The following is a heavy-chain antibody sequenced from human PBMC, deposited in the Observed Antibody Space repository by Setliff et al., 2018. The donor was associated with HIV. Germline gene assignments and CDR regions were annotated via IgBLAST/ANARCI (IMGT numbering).Heavy chain of an antibody. CDR3: ARDKTHLVTWYFDL. D-gene: IGHD2-21*02. CDR1: GYSISSGYY. V-gene: IGHV4-38-2*02. Sequence: PSETLSLTCTVSGYSISSGYYWGWIRQPPGKGLEWIGSMYHSGSTYYNPSLKSRVTISLDTSKNQFSLKLSSVTVADTAVYYCARDKTHLVTWYFDLWGRGTLVTVSS. J-gene: IGHJ2*01. CDR2: MYHSGST.